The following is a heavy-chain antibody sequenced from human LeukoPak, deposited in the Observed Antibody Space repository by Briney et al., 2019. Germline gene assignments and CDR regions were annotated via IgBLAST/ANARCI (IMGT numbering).Heavy chain of an antibody. Sequence: SETLSLTCNVSGGSINGYYWTWIRQPPGKGLEWIGYMFYNGNTNYSPSLKSRVTISLDTSKSQTSMRLTSVTAADTGVYHCARLTREDGVDVWGQGTTVTVSS. CDR2: MFYNGNT. V-gene: IGHV4-59*01. CDR1: GGSINGYY. CDR3: ARLTREDGVDV. J-gene: IGHJ6*02.